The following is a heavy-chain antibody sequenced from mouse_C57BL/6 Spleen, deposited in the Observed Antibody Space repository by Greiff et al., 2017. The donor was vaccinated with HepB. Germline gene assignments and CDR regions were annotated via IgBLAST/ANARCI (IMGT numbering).Heavy chain of an antibody. CDR1: GYTFTSYW. D-gene: IGHD2-4*01. Sequence: QVQLQQPGAELVMPGASVKLSCKASGYTFTSYWMHWVKQRPGQGLEWIGEIDPSDSYTIYNQKFKGKSTLTVDKSTSTAYMQLSSLAAEDSAVYYCARRLRRDWYFDVWGTGTTVTVSS. CDR2: IDPSDSYT. J-gene: IGHJ1*03. V-gene: IGHV1-69*01. CDR3: ARRLRRDWYFDV.